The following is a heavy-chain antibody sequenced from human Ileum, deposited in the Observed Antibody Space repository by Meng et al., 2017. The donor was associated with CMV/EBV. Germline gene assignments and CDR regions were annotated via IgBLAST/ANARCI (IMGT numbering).Heavy chain of an antibody. CDR1: GDTFSSYG. Sequence: SVKVSCKAFGDTFSSYGMNWVRQAPGQGLEWVGGIIPVFGSSNYAPKFQGRVTITTDESRTTAYMEMNSLRSEDTAVYYCVRGGGHCSSTSCYDYWGQGTLVTVSS. D-gene: IGHD2-2*01. CDR2: IIPVFGSS. J-gene: IGHJ4*02. V-gene: IGHV1-69*05. CDR3: VRGGGHCSSTSCYDY.